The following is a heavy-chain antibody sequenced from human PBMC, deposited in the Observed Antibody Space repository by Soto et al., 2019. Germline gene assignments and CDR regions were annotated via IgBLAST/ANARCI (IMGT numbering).Heavy chain of an antibody. CDR2: IDWDDDK. J-gene: IGHJ6*02. CDR1: GFSLSTSGMC. Sequence: GSGPTLVNPTQTLTLTCTFSGFSLSTSGMCVSWIRQPPGKALEWLALIDWDDDKYYSTSLKTRLTISKDTSKNQVVLTMTNMDPVDTATYYCARMPTSITIFGVIWYGMDVWGQGTTVTVSS. D-gene: IGHD3-3*01. V-gene: IGHV2-70*01. CDR3: ARMPTSITIFGVIWYGMDV.